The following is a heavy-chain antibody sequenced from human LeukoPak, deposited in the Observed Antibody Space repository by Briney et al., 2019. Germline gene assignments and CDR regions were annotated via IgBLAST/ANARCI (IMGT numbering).Heavy chain of an antibody. D-gene: IGHD3-10*01. Sequence: SETLSLTCAVYGGSLSGYYWSWIRQPPGKGLEWIGEINHSGSTNYNPSLKSRVTISVDTSKNQFSLKLSSVTAADTAVYYCARGITMVRGRRNGMDVWGQGTTVTVSS. CDR1: GGSLSGYY. CDR2: INHSGST. CDR3: ARGITMVRGRRNGMDV. V-gene: IGHV4-34*01. J-gene: IGHJ6*02.